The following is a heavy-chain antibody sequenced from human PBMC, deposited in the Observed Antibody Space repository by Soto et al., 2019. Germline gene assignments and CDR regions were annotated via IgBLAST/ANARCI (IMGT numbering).Heavy chain of an antibody. CDR2: ISYDGSNK. CDR3: ARGYCSSTSCYRPPYYYYGMDV. V-gene: IGHV3-30-3*01. CDR1: GFTFSSYA. J-gene: IGHJ6*04. Sequence: PGGSLRLSCAASGFTFSSYAMHWVRQAPGKGLEWVAVISYDGSNKYYADSVKGRFTISRDNSKNTLYLQMNSLRAEDTAVYYCARGYCSSTSCYRPPYYYYGMDVWGKGTTVTISS. D-gene: IGHD2-2*01.